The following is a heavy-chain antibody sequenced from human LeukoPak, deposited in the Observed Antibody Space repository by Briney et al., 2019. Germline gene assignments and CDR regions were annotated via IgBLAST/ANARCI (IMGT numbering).Heavy chain of an antibody. Sequence: GASVKVSCKASGYTFTSYGISWVRQAPGQGLEWMGWISAYNGNTNYAQKLQGRVTMTTDTSTSTAYMELRSLRSDDTAVYYCARDVTLITMIVVVTPRWFDPWGQGTLVTVSS. CDR2: ISAYNGNT. CDR1: GYTFTSYG. D-gene: IGHD3-22*01. CDR3: ARDVTLITMIVVVTPRWFDP. J-gene: IGHJ5*02. V-gene: IGHV1-18*01.